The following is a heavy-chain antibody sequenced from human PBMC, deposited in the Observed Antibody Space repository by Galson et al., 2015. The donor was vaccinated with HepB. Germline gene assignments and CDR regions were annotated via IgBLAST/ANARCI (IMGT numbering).Heavy chain of an antibody. CDR1: GFTFSSYG. CDR2: IWYDGSNK. V-gene: IGHV3-33*01. Sequence: SLRLSCAASGFTFSSYGMHWVRQAPGKGLEWVAVIWYDGSNKYYADSVKGRFTISRDNSKDTLYLQMNSLRAEDTAVYYCARGDTAMVGVLDYWGQGTLVTVSS. D-gene: IGHD5-18*01. J-gene: IGHJ4*02. CDR3: ARGDTAMVGVLDY.